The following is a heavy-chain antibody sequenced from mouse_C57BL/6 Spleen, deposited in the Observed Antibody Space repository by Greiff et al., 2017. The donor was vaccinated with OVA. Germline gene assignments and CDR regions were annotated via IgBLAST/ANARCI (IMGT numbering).Heavy chain of an antibody. J-gene: IGHJ3*01. CDR1: GFTFSSYT. Sequence: EVQLVESGGGLVKPGGSLKLSCAASGFTFSSYTMSWVRQTPEKRLEWVATISGGGGNTYYPDSVKGRFTLSRDKAKNAVNLQMSSLRSESTALYDCAGQRFCYGYYAPFAYWGQGTLVTVSA. V-gene: IGHV5-9*01. D-gene: IGHD2-1*01. CDR3: AGQRFCYGYYAPFAY. CDR2: ISGGGGNT.